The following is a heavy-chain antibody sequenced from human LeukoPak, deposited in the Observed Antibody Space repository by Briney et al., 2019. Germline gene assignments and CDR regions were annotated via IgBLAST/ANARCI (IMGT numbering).Heavy chain of an antibody. CDR1: RFTFSSYW. V-gene: IGHV3-7*01. J-gene: IGHJ3*02. CDR3: AAADSGSPYADDAFDI. D-gene: IGHD1-26*01. CDR2: IKQDGSEK. Sequence: GGSLRLSCAASRFTFSSYWMSWVRQAPGKGLEWVANIKQDGSEKYYVDSVKGRFTISRDNAKNSLYPQMNSLRAEDTAVYYCAAADSGSPYADDAFDIWAKGQWSPSLQ.